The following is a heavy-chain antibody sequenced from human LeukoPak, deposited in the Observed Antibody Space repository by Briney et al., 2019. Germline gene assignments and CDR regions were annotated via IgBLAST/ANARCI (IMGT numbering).Heavy chain of an antibody. CDR2: INPNSGGT. Sequence: ASVKVSCKASGDTFTGYYMHWVRQAPGQGLEWMGWINPNSGGTNYAQKFQGRVTMTRDTSIGTAYMELSRLRSDDTAVYYCARASLVAPRNYYMDVWGKGTTVTVSS. CDR3: ARASLVAPRNYYMDV. J-gene: IGHJ6*03. V-gene: IGHV1-2*02. CDR1: GDTFTGYY. D-gene: IGHD5-12*01.